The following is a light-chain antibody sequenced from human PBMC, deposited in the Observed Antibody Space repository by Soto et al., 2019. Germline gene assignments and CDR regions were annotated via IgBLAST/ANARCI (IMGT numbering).Light chain of an antibody. CDR1: QSISSY. Sequence: DIQLTQSPSSLSASVGDKVTITCRASQSISSYLNWYQQKQGKAPKLLIYAASNFQRGVPSRFSGSGSGTVFTLTISSLQPEDFATDFCQQSYSTPWTFGQGTKVDIK. CDR3: QQSYSTPWT. J-gene: IGKJ1*01. V-gene: IGKV1-39*01. CDR2: AAS.